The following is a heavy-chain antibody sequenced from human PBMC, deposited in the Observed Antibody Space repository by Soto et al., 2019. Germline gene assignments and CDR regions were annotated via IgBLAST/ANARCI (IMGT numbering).Heavy chain of an antibody. V-gene: IGHV3-15*07. D-gene: IGHD6-13*01. Sequence: PGGSVRLSCAAGGCTFSSGWMNWVRQAPGKGLEWVGRIKSKTDGGTTDYAAPVKGRFTISRDDSKNTLYLQMNSLKTEDTAVYYCTTHRRSYSSCLDYWGQGTLVTVSS. CDR2: IKSKTDGGTT. CDR3: TTHRRSYSSCLDY. J-gene: IGHJ4*02. CDR1: GCTFSSGW.